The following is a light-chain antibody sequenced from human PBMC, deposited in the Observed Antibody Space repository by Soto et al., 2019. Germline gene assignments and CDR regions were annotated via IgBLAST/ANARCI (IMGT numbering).Light chain of an antibody. V-gene: IGKV1-5*03. Sequence: IQMTQSPSTLSGSVGDRVTITCLASQTISSWLAWYQQKPGKAPKLLIYKASTLKSGVPSRFSGSGSGTESTLTISSLQPDDFATYYCQHYNSYSEAFGQGTKVDIK. J-gene: IGKJ1*01. CDR2: KAS. CDR1: QTISSW. CDR3: QHYNSYSEA.